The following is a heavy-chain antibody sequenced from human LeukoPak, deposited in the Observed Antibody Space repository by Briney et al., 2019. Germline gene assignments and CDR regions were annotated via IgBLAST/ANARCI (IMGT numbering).Heavy chain of an antibody. CDR1: GFTFSSYW. CDR3: ARGYFDWPGYGVDY. J-gene: IGHJ4*02. V-gene: IGHV3-74*01. Sequence: GGSLRLSCAASGFTFSSYWMHWVRQAPGKGLVWVSRINSDGSSTSYADSVKGRFTISRDNAKNTLYLQMNSLRAEDTAVYYCARGYFDWPGYGVDYWGQGTLVTVSS. D-gene: IGHD3-9*01. CDR2: INSDGSST.